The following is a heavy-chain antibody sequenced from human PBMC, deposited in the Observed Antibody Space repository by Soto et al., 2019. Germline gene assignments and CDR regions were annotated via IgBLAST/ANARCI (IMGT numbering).Heavy chain of an antibody. CDR1: GFTCNTAW. CDR2: IKSIGGGGTK. Sequence: GGSLRLSCAASGFTCNTAWMSWVRQVPGQGLEWVGRIKSIGGGGTKDYAAPVKGRFTISRDDSENTVFLQMTGLKVEDTAVYYCAADLPNYGSGEFDYWGQGTLVTVSS. V-gene: IGHV3-15*01. D-gene: IGHD3-10*01. CDR3: AADLPNYGSGEFDY. J-gene: IGHJ4*02.